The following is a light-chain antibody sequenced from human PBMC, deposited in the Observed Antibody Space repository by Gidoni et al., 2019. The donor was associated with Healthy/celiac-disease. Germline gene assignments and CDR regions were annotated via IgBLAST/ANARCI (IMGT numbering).Light chain of an antibody. CDR1: SSNIGNNY. CDR2: DNN. CDR3: GTWDSSLSAGV. V-gene: IGLV1-51*01. J-gene: IGLJ3*02. Sequence: QSVLTQPTSGSAAPGQKVTISCSGSSSNIGNNYVSWYQQLPGTAPKLLIYDNNKRPSGIPDRFSGSKSGTSATLGITGLQTGDEADYYCGTWDSSLSAGVFGGGTKLTVL.